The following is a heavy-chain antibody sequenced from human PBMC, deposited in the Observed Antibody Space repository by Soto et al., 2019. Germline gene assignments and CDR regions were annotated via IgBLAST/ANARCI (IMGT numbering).Heavy chain of an antibody. Sequence: EVQLVESGGALVQPGGSLRLSCAASGFPFTVFWMSWVRQVPGKGLEWVANINQGGSERYYVDSVKGRFTISRDNADNSVYLQMNSLRVEERAVYYCARDGPSKLLGLSYQFWGQGTVVTVSS. D-gene: IGHD2-2*01. CDR1: GFPFTVFW. CDR3: ARDGPSKLLGLSYQF. CDR2: INQGGSER. V-gene: IGHV3-7*01. J-gene: IGHJ1*01.